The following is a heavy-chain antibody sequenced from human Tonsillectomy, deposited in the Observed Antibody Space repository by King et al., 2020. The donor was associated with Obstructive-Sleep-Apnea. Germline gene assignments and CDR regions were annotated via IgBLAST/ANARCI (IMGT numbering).Heavy chain of an antibody. CDR2: IYYSGST. J-gene: IGHJ4*02. D-gene: IGHD3-16*02. V-gene: IGHV4-59*01. Sequence: QLQESGPGLVKPSETLSLTCTVSGGSISSYYWSWIRQPPRKGLEWIGYIYYSGSTNYNPSLKSRVTISVDTSKNQFSLKLSSVTAADTAVYYCARSPFTFGGVIVKGYFDYWGQGTLVTVSS. CDR3: ARSPFTFGGVIVKGYFDY. CDR1: GGSISSYY.